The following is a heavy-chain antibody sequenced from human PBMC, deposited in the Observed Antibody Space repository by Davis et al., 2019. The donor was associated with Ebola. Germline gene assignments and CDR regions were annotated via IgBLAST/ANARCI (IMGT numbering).Heavy chain of an antibody. Sequence: SETLSPTCAVYGGSFSGYYWSWIRQPPGKGLEWLGEINHIGSTNYNPSLKSRVTISVDTSKNQFSLKLRSVTAAATAVHYCARHRHYGMDVWGQGTTVTVSS. CDR3: ARHRHYGMDV. CDR2: INHIGST. V-gene: IGHV4-34*01. CDR1: GGSFSGYY. J-gene: IGHJ6*02.